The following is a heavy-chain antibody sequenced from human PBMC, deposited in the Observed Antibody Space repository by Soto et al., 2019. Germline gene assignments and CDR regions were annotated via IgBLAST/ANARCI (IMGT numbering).Heavy chain of an antibody. CDR1: GGTFRSYS. J-gene: IGHJ6*02. V-gene: IGHV1-69*01. D-gene: IGHD3-22*01. CDR3: ARPDEGGYSSNHHYYYALDV. CDR2: IIPIFDIT. Sequence: QVQLVQSGAEVKKPGSSVKVSCKASGGTFRSYSISWVRQAPGQGLEWMGGIIPIFDITNYAQKFQGRVTITADESTSTAYMELSSLGSDDTAVYYCARPDEGGYSSNHHYYYALDVWGQGTTGNV.